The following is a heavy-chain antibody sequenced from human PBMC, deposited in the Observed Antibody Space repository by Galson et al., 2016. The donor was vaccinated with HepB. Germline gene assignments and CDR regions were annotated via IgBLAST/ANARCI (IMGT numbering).Heavy chain of an antibody. Sequence: SLRLSCAASGFRFEDYAMSWFRQAPGKGLEWVGFIRSKAFRGTTEYAASVKGRFTISRDDSKSIVYLQMNSLKAEDTAVYYCTRDTSMKVVVIPYYFDYWGQGTLVTVSS. CDR1: GFRFEDYA. V-gene: IGHV3-49*03. CDR2: IRSKAFRGTT. CDR3: TRDTSMKVVVIPYYFDY. D-gene: IGHD3-22*01. J-gene: IGHJ4*02.